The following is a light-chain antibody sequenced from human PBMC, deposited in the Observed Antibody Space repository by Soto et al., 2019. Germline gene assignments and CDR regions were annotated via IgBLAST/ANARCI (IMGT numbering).Light chain of an antibody. V-gene: IGLV2-8*01. CDR2: DVS. Sequence: QSALTQPPSASGSPGQSVTISCTGTSSVVGGYNYVSWYQHHPGKAPKLMIYDVSKRPSGVPDRFSGSKSGNTASLTVSGLQAEDEADYYCSSYAGSNNYVFGTGTKSPS. J-gene: IGLJ1*01. CDR3: SSYAGSNNYV. CDR1: SSVVGGYNY.